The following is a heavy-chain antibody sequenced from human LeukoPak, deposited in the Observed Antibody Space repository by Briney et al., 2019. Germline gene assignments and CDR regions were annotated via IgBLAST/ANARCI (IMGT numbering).Heavy chain of an antibody. CDR3: ARYGDYPRYYYYMDV. J-gene: IGHJ6*03. Sequence: EASVKVSCKASGYTFTGYYMHWVRQAPGQGLEWMGWINPNSGGTNYAQKFQGRVTMTRDTSISTAYMELSRLRSDDTAVYYCARYGDYPRYYYYMDVWGKGTTVTVSS. CDR2: INPNSGGT. D-gene: IGHD4-17*01. CDR1: GYTFTGYY. V-gene: IGHV1-2*02.